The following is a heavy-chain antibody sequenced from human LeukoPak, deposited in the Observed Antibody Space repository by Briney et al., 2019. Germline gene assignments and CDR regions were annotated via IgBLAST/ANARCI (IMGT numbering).Heavy chain of an antibody. CDR3: ARGPYYYDSSGYYGPLYYYYMDV. V-gene: IGHV4-34*01. D-gene: IGHD3-22*01. CDR1: GGSFSGYY. CDR2: INHSGST. J-gene: IGHJ6*03. Sequence: PSETLSLTCAVYGGSFSGYYWSWIRQPPGKGLEWIGEINHSGSTNYNPSLKSRVTISVDTSKNQFSLKLSSVTAADTAVYYCARGPYYYDSSGYYGPLYYYYMDVWGKGTTVTVSS.